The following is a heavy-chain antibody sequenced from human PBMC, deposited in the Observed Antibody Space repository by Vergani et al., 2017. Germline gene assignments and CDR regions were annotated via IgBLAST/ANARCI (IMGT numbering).Heavy chain of an antibody. J-gene: IGHJ6*02. CDR2: IKQDGSEK. Sequence: EVQLVESGGGLVQPGGSLRLSCAASGFTFSSYWMSWVRQAPGKGLEWVANIKQDGSEKYYVDSVKGRFTISRDNAKNSLYLQMNSLRAEDTAVYYCARGDRSSTSCFTGYYYYYGMDVWGQGP. V-gene: IGHV3-7*03. CDR1: GFTFSSYW. CDR3: ARGDRSSTSCFTGYYYYYGMDV. D-gene: IGHD2-2*02.